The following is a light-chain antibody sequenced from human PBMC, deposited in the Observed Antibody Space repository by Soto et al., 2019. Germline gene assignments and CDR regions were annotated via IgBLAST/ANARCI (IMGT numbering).Light chain of an antibody. Sequence: EVVLTQSPGTLSLSPGESATLSCRASQSVSSNYLAWYQQKPGQAPRLLIYGASSRATGIPDRFSGSGSGTDFTLTVTRLEPEDFAVYSCQQYGSSPYTFGQGTKLEIK. J-gene: IGKJ2*01. CDR2: GAS. CDR3: QQYGSSPYT. V-gene: IGKV3-20*01. CDR1: QSVSSNY.